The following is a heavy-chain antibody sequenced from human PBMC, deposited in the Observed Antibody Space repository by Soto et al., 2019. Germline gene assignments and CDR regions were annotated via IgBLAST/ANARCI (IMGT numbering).Heavy chain of an antibody. J-gene: IGHJ4*02. V-gene: IGHV1-2*02. CDR3: ASSVVAAATPSSSNGVVDY. CDR1: GYTFTGYY. D-gene: IGHD2-2*01. CDR2: INPNNGDT. Sequence: ASVKVSCKASGYTFTGYYMHWVRQAPGQGLEWMGWINPNNGDTYYAQRFQGRVTMTRDTSIITAYMELSRLKSDDTAVYYCASSVVAAATPSSSNGVVDYWGQGTLVTVSS.